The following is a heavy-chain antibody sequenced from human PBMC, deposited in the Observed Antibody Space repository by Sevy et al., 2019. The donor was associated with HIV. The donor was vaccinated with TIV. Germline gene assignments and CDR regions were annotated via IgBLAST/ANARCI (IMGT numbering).Heavy chain of an antibody. V-gene: IGHV3-48*02. CDR1: GLSFSTYS. J-gene: IGHJ4*02. CDR2: ISSSSNLI. CDR3: ASSADLRVLMWFDF. Sequence: GGSLRLSCVVSGLSFSTYSMNWVRQAPGKGLEWVSYISSSSNLIHYGDSVKGRFTISRDNAKNSLYLQMNSLRDEDTAMYFCASSADLRVLMWFDFWGQGTLVTVSS. D-gene: IGHD2-8*01.